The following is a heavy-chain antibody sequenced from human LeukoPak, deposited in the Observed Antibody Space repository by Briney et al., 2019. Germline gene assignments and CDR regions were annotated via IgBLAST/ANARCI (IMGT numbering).Heavy chain of an antibody. CDR2: IYPGDSDT. CDR1: GYSFTNYW. D-gene: IGHD2-2*01. V-gene: IGHV5-51*01. J-gene: IGHJ3*02. CDR3: ARRRCCSDTSCYEGAFDI. Sequence: GESLKISCKGSGYSFTNYWIAWVRQMPGKGLEWMGIIYPGDSDTRYSPSFQGQVTMSADESISTAYLQWSGLKASDTAMYFCARRRCCSDTSCYEGAFDIWGQGTMVSVSS.